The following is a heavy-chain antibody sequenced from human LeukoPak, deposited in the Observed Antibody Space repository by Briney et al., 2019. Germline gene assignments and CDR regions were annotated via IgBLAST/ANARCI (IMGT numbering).Heavy chain of an antibody. D-gene: IGHD2-2*01. CDR2: MNPNSGNT. V-gene: IGHV1-8*01. CDR1: GYTFTSYD. CDR3: ARVVVPNTPEDMDV. Sequence: GASVKVSCKASGYTFTSYDINWVRQATGQGLEWMGWMNPNSGNTGYAQKFQGRVTMTRNTSISTAYMELSSLRSEDTAVYYCARVVVPNTPEDMDVWGKGTTVTVSS. J-gene: IGHJ6*03.